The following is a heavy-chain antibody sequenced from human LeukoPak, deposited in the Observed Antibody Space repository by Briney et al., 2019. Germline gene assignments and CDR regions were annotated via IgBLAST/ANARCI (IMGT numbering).Heavy chain of an antibody. CDR1: GVSISSGIYY. Sequence: SETLSLTCTVSGVSISSGIYYWSWIRQPAGKGLEWIGRIYTSGSTNYNPSLKSRVTISVDTSKNQLSLKLSSVTAADTAVYYCARDAGWSGSDAFDIWGQGTMVTVSS. D-gene: IGHD3-3*01. V-gene: IGHV4-61*02. J-gene: IGHJ3*02. CDR2: IYTSGST. CDR3: ARDAGWSGSDAFDI.